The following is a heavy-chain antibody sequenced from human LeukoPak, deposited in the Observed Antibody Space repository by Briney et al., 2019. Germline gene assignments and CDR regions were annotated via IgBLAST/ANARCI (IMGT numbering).Heavy chain of an antibody. CDR2: IYYDGNQK. D-gene: IGHD3-22*01. Sequence: GGSLRLSCAASGFRFSTYGMHWVRQSPGEGLEWVAVIYYDGNQKYYGDSVKGRFTVSRDISKNTLYLQMTSLRAEDTAVYYCAKDQVWIVVGSFDYWGQGTLVTVSS. CDR3: AKDQVWIVVGSFDY. CDR1: GFRFSTYG. J-gene: IGHJ4*02. V-gene: IGHV3-33*06.